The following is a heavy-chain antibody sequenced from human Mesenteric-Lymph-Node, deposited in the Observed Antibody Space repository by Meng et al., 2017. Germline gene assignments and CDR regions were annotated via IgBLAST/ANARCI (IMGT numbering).Heavy chain of an antibody. CDR3: ARRIVVVPAANNWFDP. D-gene: IGHD2-2*01. CDR2: INHSGST. V-gene: IGHV4-34*01. CDR1: GGSFSGYY. J-gene: IGHJ5*02. Sequence: SETLSLTGAVYGGSFSGYYWSWIRQPPGKGLEWIGEINHSGSTNYTPSLKRRVTISVDTSKNQFSLKLSSVTAADTAVYYCARRIVVVPAANNWFDPWGQGTLVTVSS.